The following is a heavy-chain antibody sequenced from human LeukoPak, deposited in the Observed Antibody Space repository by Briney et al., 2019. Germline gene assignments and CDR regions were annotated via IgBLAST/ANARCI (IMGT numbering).Heavy chain of an antibody. Sequence: PGGSLRLSCAASGFTLSSYWMHWVRQAPGEGLVWVSRINNDASSTSYADSVKGRFTISRDNAKNTVYLQMNSLRAGDTAVYYCASLVVTDNWAFDIWGQGTMVFVSS. CDR1: GFTLSSYW. D-gene: IGHD2-21*02. CDR2: INNDASST. V-gene: IGHV3-74*01. J-gene: IGHJ3*02. CDR3: ASLVVTDNWAFDI.